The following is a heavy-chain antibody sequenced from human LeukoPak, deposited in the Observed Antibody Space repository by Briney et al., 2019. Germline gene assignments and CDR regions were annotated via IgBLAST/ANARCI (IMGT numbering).Heavy chain of an antibody. J-gene: IGHJ5*02. V-gene: IGHV1-3*01. Sequence: GASVKVSCKASGYTFTSYAMHWVRQAPGQRLEWMGWINAGNGNTKYSQKFQGRVTITRDTSASTAYMELSSLRSEDTAVYYCARALTMVRGVIITPQLSGWFDPWGQGTLVTVSS. CDR1: GYTFTSYA. D-gene: IGHD3-10*01. CDR3: ARALTMVRGVIITPQLSGWFDP. CDR2: INAGNGNT.